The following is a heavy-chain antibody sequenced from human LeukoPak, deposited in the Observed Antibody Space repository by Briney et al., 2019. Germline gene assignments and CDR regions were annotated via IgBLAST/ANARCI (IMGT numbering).Heavy chain of an antibody. J-gene: IGHJ3*01. CDR2: IYLGDSDT. Sequence: GESLKISCKDSGYSFTSHWIGWVRQMPGKGLEWMGIIYLGDSDTRYSPSFQGQVTTSADKSITTAYLQWSSLKASDTAVYYCARHTTATDAFDVWGQGTMVTVSS. D-gene: IGHD1-1*01. V-gene: IGHV5-51*01. CDR3: ARHTTATDAFDV. CDR1: GYSFTSHW.